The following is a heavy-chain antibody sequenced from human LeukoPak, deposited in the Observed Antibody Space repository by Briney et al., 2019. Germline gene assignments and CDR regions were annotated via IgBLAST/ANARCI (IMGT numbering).Heavy chain of an antibody. J-gene: IGHJ4*02. CDR3: ARGPYYDSSGYLGY. V-gene: IGHV4-34*01. CDR1: GGSFSGYY. Sequence: SETLSLTCAVYGGSFSGYYWSWIRQPPGKGLEWIGEINHSGSTNYNPSLKSRVTISVDTSKNQFSLKLSSVTAADTAVYYCARGPYYDSSGYLGYWGQGTLVTVSS. CDR2: INHSGST. D-gene: IGHD3-22*01.